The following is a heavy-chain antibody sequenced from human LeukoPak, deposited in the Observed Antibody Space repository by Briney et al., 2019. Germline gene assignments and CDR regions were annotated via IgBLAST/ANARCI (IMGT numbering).Heavy chain of an antibody. V-gene: IGHV3-30*03. CDR2: ISYDGSNK. CDR3: AREILGYCSSTSCYGYFDY. J-gene: IGHJ4*02. Sequence: AGGSLRLSCAASGFTFSSYGMHWVRQAPGKGLEWVAVISYDGSNKYYADSVKGRFTISRDNSKNTLYLQMNSLRAEDTAVYYCAREILGYCSSTSCYGYFDYWGQGTLVTVSS. D-gene: IGHD2-2*01. CDR1: GFTFSSYG.